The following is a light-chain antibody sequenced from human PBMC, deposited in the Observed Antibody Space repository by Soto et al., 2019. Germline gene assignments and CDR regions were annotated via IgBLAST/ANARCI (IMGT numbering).Light chain of an antibody. CDR3: QQYGSLPRT. CDR2: EAS. CDR1: QTVSSNY. Sequence: ENVLTQSPGTLSSSPGERATLSCRASQTVSSNYLAWYQQKTDQTTRLLIYEASSRFTGMPDRFTGSGSGTEFTLTINRMEHDDFAITFCQQYGSLPRTFGQGSKVEVK. V-gene: IGKV3-20*01. J-gene: IGKJ1*01.